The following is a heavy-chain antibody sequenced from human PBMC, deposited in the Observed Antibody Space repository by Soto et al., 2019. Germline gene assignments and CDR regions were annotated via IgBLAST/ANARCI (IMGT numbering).Heavy chain of an antibody. J-gene: IGHJ4*02. Sequence: ASVKVSCKASGYTFTSYGISWVRQAPGQGLEWMGWISAYNGNTNYAQKLQGRVTMTTDTSTSTAYMEPRSLRSDDTAVYYCATDILTGYYNDYWGQGTLVTVSS. D-gene: IGHD3-9*01. CDR2: ISAYNGNT. CDR3: ATDILTGYYNDY. V-gene: IGHV1-18*04. CDR1: GYTFTSYG.